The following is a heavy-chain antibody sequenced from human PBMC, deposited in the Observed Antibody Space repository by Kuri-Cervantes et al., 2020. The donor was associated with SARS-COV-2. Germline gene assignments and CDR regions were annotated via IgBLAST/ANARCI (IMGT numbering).Heavy chain of an antibody. CDR3: ATKWAVVVPAASPFDY. Sequence: SVKVSCKASGGTFSSYAISWVRQAPGQGLEWMGGIIPIFGTANYAQKFQGRVTMTEDTSTDTAYMELSSLRSEDTAVYYCATKWAVVVPAASPFDYWGQGTLVTVSS. J-gene: IGHJ4*02. CDR2: IIPIFGTA. D-gene: IGHD2-2*01. CDR1: GGTFSSYA. V-gene: IGHV1-69*06.